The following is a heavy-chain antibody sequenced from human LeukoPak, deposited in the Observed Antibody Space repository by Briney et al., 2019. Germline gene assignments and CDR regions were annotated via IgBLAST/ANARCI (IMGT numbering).Heavy chain of an antibody. CDR1: GFTFSSFN. Sequence: GGSLRLSCAASGFTFSSFNMNWVRQAPGKGLEWVSYISSSSSRMYYADSVKGRYTISRDNAKNSLYLQMNSLRAEDTAVYYCGCSSTSWARFDYWGQGTLVTVSS. CDR2: ISSSSSRM. J-gene: IGHJ4*02. V-gene: IGHV3-48*01. D-gene: IGHD2-2*01. CDR3: GCSSTSWARFDY.